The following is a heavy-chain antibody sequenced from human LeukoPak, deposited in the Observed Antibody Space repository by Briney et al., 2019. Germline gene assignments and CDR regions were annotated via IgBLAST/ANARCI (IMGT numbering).Heavy chain of an antibody. D-gene: IGHD3-10*01. CDR3: ARLDGSLAHISGSYPDF. J-gene: IGHJ4*02. Sequence: SETLSLTCAVYGGSFSGYYWSWIRQPPGKGLERIGEINHSGSTNYNPSLKSRVTISVDTPKNQFSLKLSSVTAADTAVYYCARLDGSLAHISGSYPDFWGQGILVTVSS. CDR2: INHSGST. V-gene: IGHV4-34*01. CDR1: GGSFSGYY.